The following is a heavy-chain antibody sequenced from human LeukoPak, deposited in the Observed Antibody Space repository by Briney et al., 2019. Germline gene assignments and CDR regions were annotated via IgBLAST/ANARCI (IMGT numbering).Heavy chain of an antibody. CDR3: ARARREWPIDA. J-gene: IGHJ4*02. D-gene: IGHD3-3*01. CDR2: IYYSGST. Sequence: SETLSLTCTVSGGSISSSSYYWGWIRQPPGKGLEWIGSIYYSGSTYYNPSLKSRVTISVDTSKNQFSLKLSSVTAADTAVYYCARARREWPIDAGGQGTLVTLSS. V-gene: IGHV4-39*01. CDR1: GGSISSSSYY.